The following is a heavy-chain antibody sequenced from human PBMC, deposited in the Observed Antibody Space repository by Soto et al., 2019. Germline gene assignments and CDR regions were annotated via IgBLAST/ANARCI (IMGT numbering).Heavy chain of an antibody. J-gene: IGHJ4*02. CDR3: AKRGVRGNYYFDY. CDR2: ITESGGGT. Sequence: GGSLRLSCAASGFTFSSYAMGWVRQAPGKGLEWVSSITESGGGTFYADSVKGRFTISRDNSKNTLYLQMNSLRAEDSAVYYCAKRGVRGNYYFDYWGQGTLVTVSS. CDR1: GFTFSSYA. D-gene: IGHD3-10*01. V-gene: IGHV3-23*01.